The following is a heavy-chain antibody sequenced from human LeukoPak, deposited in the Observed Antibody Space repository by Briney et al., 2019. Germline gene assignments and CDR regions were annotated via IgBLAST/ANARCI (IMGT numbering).Heavy chain of an antibody. V-gene: IGHV4-4*07. CDR3: ARAGYCSGGSCPPYYYNGMDV. CDR2: IYTSGST. J-gene: IGHJ6*02. D-gene: IGHD2-15*01. Sequence: SETLSLTCTVSGGSISSYYWSWIRQPAGKGLEWIGRIYTSGSTNYNPSLKSRVTMSVDTSKNQFSLKLSSVTAADTAVYYCARAGYCSGGSCPPYYYNGMDVWGQGTTVTVSS. CDR1: GGSISSYY.